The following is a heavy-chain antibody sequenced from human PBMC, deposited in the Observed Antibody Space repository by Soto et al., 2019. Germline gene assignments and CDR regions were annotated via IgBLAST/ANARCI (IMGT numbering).Heavy chain of an antibody. D-gene: IGHD6-6*01. Sequence: GGSLRLSCAASGFTFSSYGMHWVRQAPGKGLEWVAVIWYDGSNKYYADSVKGRFTISRDNSKNTLYLQMNSLRAEDTAVYYCARDYGLGAAARHYYYYGMDVWGQGTTVTVSS. CDR1: GFTFSSYG. CDR2: IWYDGSNK. J-gene: IGHJ6*02. CDR3: ARDYGLGAAARHYYYYGMDV. V-gene: IGHV3-33*01.